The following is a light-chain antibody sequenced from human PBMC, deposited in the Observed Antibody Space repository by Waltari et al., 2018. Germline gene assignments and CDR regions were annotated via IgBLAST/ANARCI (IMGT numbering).Light chain of an antibody. CDR2: AAS. CDR1: QTISTF. V-gene: IGKV1-39*01. Sequence: DIQMTQSPSSLSASVGDRVTITCRASQTISTFLSWYQLTPGRAPKLLIYAASSLPVEVPSRVSGAVSGTEFTLTISSLQPEDFATYYWQQSYTTPWTFGQGTKVEIK. J-gene: IGKJ1*01. CDR3: QQSYTTPWT.